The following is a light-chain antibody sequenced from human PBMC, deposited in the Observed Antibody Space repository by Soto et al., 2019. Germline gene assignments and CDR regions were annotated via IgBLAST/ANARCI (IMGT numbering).Light chain of an antibody. V-gene: IGKV3-15*01. CDR2: GAS. CDR1: QSVSSN. CDR3: QQYNNCPRT. Sequence: EIVFTQSAATLSVPPGERATLSCRASQSVSSNLAWYQQKPGQAPRLLIYGASTRATDIPARFSGSGSGTEFTLTISSLQSEDFAIYYCQQYNNCPRTFGQGTKV. J-gene: IGKJ1*01.